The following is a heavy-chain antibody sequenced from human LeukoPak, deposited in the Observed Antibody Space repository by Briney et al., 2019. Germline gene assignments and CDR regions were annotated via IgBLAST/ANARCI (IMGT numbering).Heavy chain of an antibody. CDR3: AREAKDVPTLGFDI. CDR1: GGSISSSNW. D-gene: IGHD3-16*01. V-gene: IGHV4-4*02. J-gene: IGHJ3*02. CDR2: IYHSGST. Sequence: SETLSLTCAVSGGSISSSNWWSWVRQPPGKGLEWIGEIYHSGSTNYNPSLKSRVTISVDKSKNQFSLKLSSVTAEDTAVYYCAREAKDVPTLGFDIWGQGTMVTVSS.